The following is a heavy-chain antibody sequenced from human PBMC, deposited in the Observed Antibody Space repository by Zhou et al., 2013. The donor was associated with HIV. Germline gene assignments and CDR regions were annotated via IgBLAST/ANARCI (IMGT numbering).Heavy chain of an antibody. J-gene: IGHJ4*02. V-gene: IGHV1-69*05. Sequence: QVQLVQSGAEVKKPGSSVKVSCKASGGTFSSYAISWVRQAPGQGLEWMGGIIPIFGTANYAQKFQGRVTITTDESTSTAYMELSSLRSEDTAVYYCARDARFGPTYYDFWSGPLHFDYWGQGTLVTVSS. CDR2: IIPIFGTA. CDR3: ARDARFGPTYYDFWSGPLHFDY. D-gene: IGHD3-3*01. CDR1: GGTFSSYA.